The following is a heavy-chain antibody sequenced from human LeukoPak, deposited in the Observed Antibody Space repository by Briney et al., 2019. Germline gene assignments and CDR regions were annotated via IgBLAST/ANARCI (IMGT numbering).Heavy chain of an antibody. D-gene: IGHD3-3*01. V-gene: IGHV4-61*02. CDR1: GGSIISSNYY. CDR2: IYTSGST. CDR3: AREESYDFWSGFQNMDV. J-gene: IGHJ6*03. Sequence: SETLSLTCSVSGGSIISSNYYWGWIRQPAGKGLEWIGRIYTSGSTNYNPSLKSRVTMSVDTSKNQFSLKLSSVTAADTAVYYCAREESYDFWSGFQNMDVWGKGTTVTVSS.